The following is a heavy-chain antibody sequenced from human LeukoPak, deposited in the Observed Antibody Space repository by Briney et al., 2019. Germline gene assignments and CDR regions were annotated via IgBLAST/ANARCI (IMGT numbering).Heavy chain of an antibody. Sequence: SETLSLTCAVYGGSFSSYYWSWIRQPPGKGLEWIGYIYYSGSTNYNPSLKSRVTISVDTSKNQFSLKLSSVTAADTAVYYCARVGYVYSGYGYYFDYWGQGTLVTVSS. CDR3: ARVGYVYSGYGYYFDY. J-gene: IGHJ4*02. D-gene: IGHD5-12*01. CDR1: GGSFSSYY. V-gene: IGHV4-59*01. CDR2: IYYSGST.